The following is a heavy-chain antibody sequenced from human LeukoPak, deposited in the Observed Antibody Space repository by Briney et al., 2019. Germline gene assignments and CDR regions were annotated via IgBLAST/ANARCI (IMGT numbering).Heavy chain of an antibody. D-gene: IGHD3-10*01. Sequence: PGGSLRLSCAASGFTLSDYTMTWVRQAPGKGLEWVASISSDSSYIDYADSVKGRFTISRDNAKNSLYLQMNSLRAEDTALYYCAKDRGRITMVWGARFDLFAAFDIWGQGTMVTVSS. J-gene: IGHJ3*02. CDR2: ISSDSSYI. CDR1: GFTLSDYT. CDR3: AKDRGRITMVWGARFDLFAAFDI. V-gene: IGHV3-21*04.